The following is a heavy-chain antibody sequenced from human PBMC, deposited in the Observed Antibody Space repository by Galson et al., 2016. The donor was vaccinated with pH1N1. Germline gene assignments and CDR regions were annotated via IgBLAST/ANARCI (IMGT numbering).Heavy chain of an antibody. V-gene: IGHV3-7*03. J-gene: IGHJ4*02. CDR1: GFTFSGYW. CDR3: ATEDYYTSLY. CDR2: IKEDGSQI. Sequence: SLRLSCAASGFTFSGYWMTWVRQAPGKGLEWVANIKEDGSQIHYVDSVKGRFTISRDNAKNSLYLQMNSLRAEDTAVYYCATEDYYTSLYWGQGILVTVSS. D-gene: IGHD1-26*01.